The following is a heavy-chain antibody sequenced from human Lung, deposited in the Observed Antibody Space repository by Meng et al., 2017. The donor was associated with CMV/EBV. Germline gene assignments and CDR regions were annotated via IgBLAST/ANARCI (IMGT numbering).Heavy chain of an antibody. J-gene: IGHJ6*02. CDR2: ITPNSGGT. Sequence: ASVKVSCKASGNTFTAYYIHWGRQALGQGLEWMGWITPNSGGTNYAQKFQGRVTMTRDTSISTAYMELSRLRSDDTAVYYCARGPFYYYGMDVWGQGTTVTVSS. CDR1: GNTFTAYY. V-gene: IGHV1-2*02. D-gene: IGHD3-10*01. CDR3: ARGPFYYYGMDV.